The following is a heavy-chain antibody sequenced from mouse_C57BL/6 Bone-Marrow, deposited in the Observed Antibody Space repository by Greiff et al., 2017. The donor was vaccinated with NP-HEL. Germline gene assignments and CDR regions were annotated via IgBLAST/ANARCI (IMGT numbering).Heavy chain of an antibody. CDR2: ISYDGSN. V-gene: IGHV3-6*01. J-gene: IGHJ2*01. CDR3: ARAVRYYEEDY. Sequence: EVKLMESGPGLVKPSQSLSLTCSVTGYSITSGYYWNWIRQFPGNKLEWMGYISYDGSNNYNPSLKNRISITRDTSKNQFFLKLNSVTTEDTATYYCARAVRYYEEDYWGQGTTLTVSS. D-gene: IGHD1-1*01. CDR1: GYSITSGYY.